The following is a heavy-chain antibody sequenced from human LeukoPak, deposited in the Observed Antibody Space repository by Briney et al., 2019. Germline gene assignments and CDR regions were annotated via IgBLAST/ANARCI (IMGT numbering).Heavy chain of an antibody. CDR2: INPNSGGT. Sequence: ASVKVSXKASGYTFTGYYMHWVRQAPGQGLEWIGWINPNSGGTNYAQKFQGRVTMTRDTSISTAYMELSSLRSEDTAVYYCARGRGYSYGLDYWGQGTLVTVSS. V-gene: IGHV1-2*02. CDR3: ARGRGYSYGLDY. D-gene: IGHD5-18*01. J-gene: IGHJ4*02. CDR1: GYTFTGYY.